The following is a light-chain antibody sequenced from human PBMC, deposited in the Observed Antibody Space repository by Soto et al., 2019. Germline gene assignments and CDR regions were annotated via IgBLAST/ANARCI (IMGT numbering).Light chain of an antibody. CDR2: WAS. Sequence: DIVMTQSPDSLAVSLDERATINCRSSQRVLFSSNSKNYLAWYQQKPGQPPRLLISWASTRESGVPDRFSGSGSWTDFTLAISSLQAEDVAVYYCQQYYSTPRTFGQGTKVEIK. CDR1: QRVLFSSNSKNY. CDR3: QQYYSTPRT. J-gene: IGKJ1*01. V-gene: IGKV4-1*01.